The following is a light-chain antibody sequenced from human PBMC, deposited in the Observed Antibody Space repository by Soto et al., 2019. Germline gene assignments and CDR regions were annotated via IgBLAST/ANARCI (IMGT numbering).Light chain of an antibody. CDR3: SSYTSTTTFVI. Sequence: QSVLTQPPSVSGSPGQSVTISCTGTSSDVGTYNRVSWYQQPPGTAPRLMIYEVSNRPSGVPDRFSGSKSGNTAALTISGRQPEDEAGYYCSSYTSTTTFVIFGGGTKRTVL. CDR1: SSDVGTYNR. CDR2: EVS. J-gene: IGLJ2*01. V-gene: IGLV2-18*02.